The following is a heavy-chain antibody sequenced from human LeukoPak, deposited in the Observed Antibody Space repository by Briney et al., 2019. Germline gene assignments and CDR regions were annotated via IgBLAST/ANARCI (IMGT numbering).Heavy chain of an antibody. CDR3: ATDFPAYGDYGDYYYGMDV. CDR1: GYTLTELS. V-gene: IGHV1-24*01. Sequence: ASVKVSCKVSGYTLTELSVHWVRQAPGKGLEWMGGFDPEDGETIYAQKFQGRVTMTEDTSTDTAYMELSSLRSEDTAVYYCATDFPAYGDYGDYYYGMDVWGQGTTVTVSS. J-gene: IGHJ6*02. D-gene: IGHD4-17*01. CDR2: FDPEDGET.